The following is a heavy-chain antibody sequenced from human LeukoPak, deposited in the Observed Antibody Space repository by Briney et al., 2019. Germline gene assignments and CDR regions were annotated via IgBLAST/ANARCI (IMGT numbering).Heavy chain of an antibody. CDR1: GFTFDDYA. V-gene: IGHV3-9*01. CDR3: AKDLYSSGWTHFDY. D-gene: IGHD6-19*01. CDR2: ISWNSGTI. J-gene: IGHJ4*02. Sequence: GGSLRLSCAASGFTFDDYAMHWVRQAPGKGLEWVSSISWNSGTISYVDSVKGRFTISRDNAKNSLYLQMNSLRAEDTALYYCAKDLYSSGWTHFDYWGQGTLVTVSS.